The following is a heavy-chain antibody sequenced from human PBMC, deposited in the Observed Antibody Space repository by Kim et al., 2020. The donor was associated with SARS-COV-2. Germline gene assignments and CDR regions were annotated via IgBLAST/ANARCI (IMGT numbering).Heavy chain of an antibody. CDR1: GYTLTELS. Sequence: ASVKVSCKVSGYTLTELSMHWVRQAPGKGLEWMGGFDPEDDETIYAQKFQGRVTMTEDTSTDTAYMELSSLRSEDSAVYYCATTVDTAMTAVSWFDPWGQGTLVTVSS. CDR3: ATTVDTAMTAVSWFDP. D-gene: IGHD5-18*01. V-gene: IGHV1-24*01. J-gene: IGHJ5*02. CDR2: FDPEDDET.